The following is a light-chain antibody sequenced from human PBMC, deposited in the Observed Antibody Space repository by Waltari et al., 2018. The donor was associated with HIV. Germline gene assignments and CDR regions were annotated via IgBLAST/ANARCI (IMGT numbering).Light chain of an antibody. Sequence: QSVLTQPPSVSGAPGQRVTISCTGSSSNIGAGYDVQWYQQGPGTAPKLLIYGNNNRPSGVPDRFSASKSGASPSLAISGLQAEDEADYYCQSYDSSLTGSVFGGGTKLTVL. CDR2: GNN. CDR3: QSYDSSLTGSV. V-gene: IGLV1-40*01. J-gene: IGLJ3*02. CDR1: SSNIGAGYD.